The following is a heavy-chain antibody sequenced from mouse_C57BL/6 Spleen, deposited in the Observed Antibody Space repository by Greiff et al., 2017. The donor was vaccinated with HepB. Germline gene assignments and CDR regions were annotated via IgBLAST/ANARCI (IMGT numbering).Heavy chain of an antibody. CDR1: GYSFTDYN. CDR3: AREEDYGSSFPMDY. D-gene: IGHD1-1*01. J-gene: IGHJ4*01. V-gene: IGHV1-39*01. CDR2: INPNYGTT. Sequence: EVQLQQSGPELVKPGASVKISCKASGYSFTDYNMNWVKQSNGTSLEWIGVINPNYGTTSYNQNFKGKATLTVEHSSSTAYLQLNSLTSEDSAVYYCAREEDYGSSFPMDYWGQGTSVTVSS.